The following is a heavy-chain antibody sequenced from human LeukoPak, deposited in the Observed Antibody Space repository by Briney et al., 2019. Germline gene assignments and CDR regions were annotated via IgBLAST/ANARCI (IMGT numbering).Heavy chain of an antibody. V-gene: IGHV3-21*01. D-gene: IGHD1-26*01. CDR1: GFTFSSYS. Sequence: GGSLRLSCAASGFTFSSYSMNSVRQAPGKGLEWVSSISSSSSYIYYADSVKGRFTISRDNAKNSLYLQMNSLRAEDTAVYYCARAGATDAFDIWGQGTMVTVSS. J-gene: IGHJ3*02. CDR2: ISSSSSYI. CDR3: ARAGATDAFDI.